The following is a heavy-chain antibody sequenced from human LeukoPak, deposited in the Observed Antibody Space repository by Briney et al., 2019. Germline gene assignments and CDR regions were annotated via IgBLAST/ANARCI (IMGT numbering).Heavy chain of an antibody. CDR3: ARSGRVMPRWFDP. V-gene: IGHV1-69*13. D-gene: IGHD2-2*01. CDR1: GGTFSSYA. J-gene: IGHJ5*02. CDR2: IIPIFGTA. Sequence: ASVTVSCKASGGTFSSYAINRVRQAHGQGLEWMGGIIPIFGTANYAQKFQGRVTITADESTSTAYMELSSLRSEDTAVYYCARSGRVMPRWFDPWGQGTLVTVSS.